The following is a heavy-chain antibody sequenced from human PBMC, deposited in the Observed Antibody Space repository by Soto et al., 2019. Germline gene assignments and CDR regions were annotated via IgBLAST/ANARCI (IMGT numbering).Heavy chain of an antibody. CDR3: AREGSYKNYYYYGMDV. CDR1: IASIGSYY. D-gene: IGHD2-15*01. Sequence: SETLSLTCNVSIASIGSYYWSWIRQPPGKGLEWIGYIYYSGSPKYNPSLKSRVTISVDTSKNQFSLKLSSVTAADTAVYYCAREGSYKNYYYYGMDVWGQGTTVTVS. J-gene: IGHJ6*02. CDR2: IYYSGSP. V-gene: IGHV4-59*01.